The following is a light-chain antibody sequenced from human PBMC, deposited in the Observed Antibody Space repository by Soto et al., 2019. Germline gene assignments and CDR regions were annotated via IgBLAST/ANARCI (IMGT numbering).Light chain of an antibody. V-gene: IGKV3-20*01. CDR2: GAS. Sequence: EIVLTQSPGTLSLSPGERATLSCRASQSVSRTYLAWYQQKPVQAPRLLIYGASSRATGIPDRFSGSGSGTDFTLTISRLEPEDFAVYYCQQYNYSPLTFGGGTKVDIK. CDR1: QSVSRTY. CDR3: QQYNYSPLT. J-gene: IGKJ4*01.